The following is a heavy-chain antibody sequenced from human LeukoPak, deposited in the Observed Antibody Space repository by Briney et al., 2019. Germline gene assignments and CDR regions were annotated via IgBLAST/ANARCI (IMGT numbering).Heavy chain of an antibody. Sequence: SETLSLTCTVSGGSISSSSYYWGWIRQPPGKGLEWIGSIYYSGSTYYNPSLKSRVTISVDTSKNQFSLKLSSVTAADTAVYYCARVWPPYYYYMDVWGKGTTVTVSS. CDR3: ARVWPPYYYYMDV. CDR1: GGSISSSSYY. CDR2: IYYSGST. D-gene: IGHD3-10*01. J-gene: IGHJ6*03. V-gene: IGHV4-39*07.